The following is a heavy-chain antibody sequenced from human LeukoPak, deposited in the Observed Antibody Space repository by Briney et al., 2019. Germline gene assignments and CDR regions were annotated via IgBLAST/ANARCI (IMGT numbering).Heavy chain of an antibody. Sequence: SETLSLTCTVSGGSISSYYWSWVRQPAGKGLEWIGRIYTSGSTNYNPSLKSRVTMSVDTSKNQFSLKLSSVTAADTAVYYCATEFLAAAVDYWGQGTLVTVSS. D-gene: IGHD6-13*01. CDR1: GGSISSYY. V-gene: IGHV4-4*07. CDR3: ATEFLAAAVDY. J-gene: IGHJ4*02. CDR2: IYTSGST.